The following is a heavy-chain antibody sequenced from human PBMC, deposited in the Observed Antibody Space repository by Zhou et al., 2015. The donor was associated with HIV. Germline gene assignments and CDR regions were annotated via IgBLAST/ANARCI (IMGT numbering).Heavy chain of an antibody. D-gene: IGHD3-10*01. J-gene: IGHJ4*02. CDR1: GFIFRGYM. CDR2: ITSDSNVR. V-gene: IGHV3-21*06. CDR3: ATGLGMFRSPI. Sequence: GGGLVRRGGSLRLSCVASGFIFRGYMMDWVRQGPGRGLEWVASITSDSNVRHYGDSVRGRFTVSRENANNSVFLQLNGLRDEDSGVYYCATGLGMFRSPIWGQGILVTV.